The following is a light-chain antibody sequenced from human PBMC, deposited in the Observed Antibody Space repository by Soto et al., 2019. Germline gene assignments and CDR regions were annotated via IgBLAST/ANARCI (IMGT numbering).Light chain of an antibody. CDR2: KAS. V-gene: IGKV1-5*03. Sequence: DIQMTQSPSTLSASVGDRVTITCRASQSISFSLAWHQQKPGKAPKPLMYKASSLESGAPSRFSGSGSGTEFTLTFSSLQPDDFATYYCQQYRYFPWTFGQGTKVDIK. J-gene: IGKJ1*01. CDR3: QQYRYFPWT. CDR1: QSISFS.